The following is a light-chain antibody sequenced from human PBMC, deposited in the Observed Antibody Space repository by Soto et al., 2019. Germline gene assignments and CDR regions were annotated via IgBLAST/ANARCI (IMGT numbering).Light chain of an antibody. CDR3: QQYGYGRDS. CDR2: AAS. J-gene: IGKJ2*01. V-gene: IGKV3-20*01. Sequence: EIVLTQSPGTLSLSPGERVTLSCRASQSVTSNYLAWYQHKPGQAPRLLISAASNRATGIPDRFSGSGTGTDFTLTISRLEAEDFALYYCQQYGYGRDSFGQGTKLEIK. CDR1: QSVTSNY.